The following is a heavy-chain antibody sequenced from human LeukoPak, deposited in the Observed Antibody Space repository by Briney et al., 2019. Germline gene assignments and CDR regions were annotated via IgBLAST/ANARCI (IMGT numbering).Heavy chain of an antibody. Sequence: TSETLSLTCGVSGYSISSGYYWGWIRQPPGKGLEWIGSIYHSGSTYYNPSLKSRVTISVDTSKNQFSLVLNSVTAADTAVYFCAREDYDSSGYYRPYWGQGTLVTVAS. CDR3: AREDYDSSGYYRPY. J-gene: IGHJ4*02. CDR1: GYSISSGYY. V-gene: IGHV4-38-2*02. D-gene: IGHD3-22*01. CDR2: IYHSGST.